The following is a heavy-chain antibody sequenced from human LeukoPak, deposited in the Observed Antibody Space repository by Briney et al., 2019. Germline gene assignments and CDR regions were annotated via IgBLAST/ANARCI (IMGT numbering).Heavy chain of an antibody. CDR3: VRAAPRDSSPASCCLFDT. CDR1: GFTFNNYA. D-gene: IGHD2-2*01. CDR2: IMIGGDGK. Sequence: GGSLRLSCAGSGFTFNNYAMSWVRRAPRKGLEWVSTIMIGGDGKHYADSVKGRFTISRDRSESTLYLQMNGLRADDTAVYYCVRAAPRDSSPASCCLFDTWGQGTLVTVSS. V-gene: IGHV3-23*01. J-gene: IGHJ4*02.